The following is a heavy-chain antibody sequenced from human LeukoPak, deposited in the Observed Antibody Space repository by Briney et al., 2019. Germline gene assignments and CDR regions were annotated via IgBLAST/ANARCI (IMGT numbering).Heavy chain of an antibody. D-gene: IGHD5-24*01. CDR2: INHSGIT. J-gene: IGHJ4*02. Sequence: SETLSLTCAVSGGSISSSNWWSWVRQPPGKGLEWIGEINHSGITNYNPSLKSRVTISVDNSKNQLSLKLSSVTAADTAVYYCARGGRDGYTLYPLDYWGQGTLVTVSS. CDR1: GGSISSSNW. CDR3: ARGGRDGYTLYPLDY. V-gene: IGHV4-4*02.